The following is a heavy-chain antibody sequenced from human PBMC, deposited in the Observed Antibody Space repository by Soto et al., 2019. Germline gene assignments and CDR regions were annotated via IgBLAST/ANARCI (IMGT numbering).Heavy chain of an antibody. D-gene: IGHD5-18*01. V-gene: IGHV1-46*02. CDR2: INPGGGFT. Sequence: GASVKVSCKTSGYTFEDHYIHWLRRTPGQGLEWVGIINPGGGFTGYAEKFQGRVTMTTDTSTSTAYMELRSLRSADTAVYFCAKGYNYGYGDYWGLGTLVTVSS. CDR3: AKGYNYGYGDY. CDR1: GYTFEDHY. J-gene: IGHJ4*02.